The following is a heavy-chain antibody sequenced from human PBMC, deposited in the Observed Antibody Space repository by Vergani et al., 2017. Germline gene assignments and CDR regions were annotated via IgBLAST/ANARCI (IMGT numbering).Heavy chain of an antibody. CDR2: IYYSGST. Sequence: QVQLQQWGPGLVKPSQTLSLTCTVSGGSISSGGYYWSWIRQHPGKGLEWIGYIYYSGSTYYNPSLKSRVTISVDTSKNQFSLKLSSVTAADTAVYYCARAPSDYGGKGDWYFDLWGRGTLVTVSS. J-gene: IGHJ2*01. V-gene: IGHV4-31*03. CDR3: ARAPSDYGGKGDWYFDL. CDR1: GGSISSGGYY. D-gene: IGHD4-23*01.